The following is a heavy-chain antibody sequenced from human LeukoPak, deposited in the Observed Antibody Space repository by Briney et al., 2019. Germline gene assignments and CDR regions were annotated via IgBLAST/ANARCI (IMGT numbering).Heavy chain of an antibody. CDR3: ARDRFLGNWNYGQQNAFDI. J-gene: IGHJ3*02. V-gene: IGHV1-18*01. Sequence: ASVKVSCKASGYTFTSYGISWVRQAPGQGLEWMGWISAYNGNTNYAQKLQGRVTMTTDTSTSTAYMELRSLRSDDTAVYYCARDRFLGNWNYGQQNAFDIWGQGTMVTVSS. CDR1: GYTFTSYG. D-gene: IGHD1-7*01. CDR2: ISAYNGNT.